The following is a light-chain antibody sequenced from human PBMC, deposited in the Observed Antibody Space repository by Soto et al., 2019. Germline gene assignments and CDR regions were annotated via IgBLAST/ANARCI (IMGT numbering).Light chain of an antibody. Sequence: EVVLTQSPGTLSLSPGERATLSCRASQYVSSNLLAWYQQTPGQAPRLLIYGASSRATGIPDRFIGSGSGTDFTLTISRLEPEDFAVYYCQQYGSSFPLTFGGGTKVEIK. CDR1: QYVSSNL. J-gene: IGKJ4*01. V-gene: IGKV3-20*01. CDR3: QQYGSSFPLT. CDR2: GAS.